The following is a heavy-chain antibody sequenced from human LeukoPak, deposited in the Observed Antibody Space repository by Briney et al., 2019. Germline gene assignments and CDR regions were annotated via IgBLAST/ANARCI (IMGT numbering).Heavy chain of an antibody. CDR2: ISGSGGNT. V-gene: IGHV3-23*01. D-gene: IGHD3-22*01. Sequence: GGSLRLSCAASGFTFSSYDMSWVRQSPGKGLEWVSAISGSGGNTYSADSVKGRCTISRDNSKKTLFLQMNSLRAEDTAVYYCAKGMSATSGYLELQFWGQGTLVTVSS. CDR3: AKGMSATSGYLELQF. CDR1: GFTFSSYD. J-gene: IGHJ4*02.